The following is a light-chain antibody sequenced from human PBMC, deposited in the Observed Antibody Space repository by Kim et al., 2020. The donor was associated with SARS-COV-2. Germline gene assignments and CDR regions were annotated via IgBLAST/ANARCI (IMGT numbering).Light chain of an antibody. CDR1: SIGSKS. Sequence: PGKTARITWGGDSIGSKSVHWYQQKPGQAPVLVIYCDSDRPSGIPERFSGSNSGNTATLTISRVEAGDEADYYCQVWDSSSDHRVVFGGGTQLTVL. V-gene: IGLV3-21*04. CDR2: CDS. CDR3: QVWDSSSDHRVV. J-gene: IGLJ2*01.